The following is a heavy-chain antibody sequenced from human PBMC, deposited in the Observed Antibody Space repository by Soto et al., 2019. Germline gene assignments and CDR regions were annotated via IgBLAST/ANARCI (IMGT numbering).Heavy chain of an antibody. CDR1: GFTFSSYG. D-gene: IGHD2-15*01. J-gene: IGHJ4*02. CDR3: AIDRLKRGYCSGGSCYHFDY. CDR2: IWYDGSNK. V-gene: IGHV3-33*01. Sequence: QVQLVESGGGVVQPGRSLRLSCAASGFTFSSYGMHWVRQAPGKGLEREAVIWYDGSNKYYADGVKGRFTISRDNSNNTLYLQMNSLRAEVTAVYYCAIDRLKRGYCSGGSCYHFDYWGQGTLVTVSS.